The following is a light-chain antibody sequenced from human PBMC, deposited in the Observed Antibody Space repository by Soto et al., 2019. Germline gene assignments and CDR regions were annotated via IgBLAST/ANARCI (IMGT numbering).Light chain of an antibody. V-gene: IGKV3-15*01. Sequence: EIVMTPSPAPLSVSPGERATLSCRARKSVGSNLALYQQNPGQAPRLLIYGAATRATGIPARFSGSGSGTEFTLPISSLQSEDVAVYFCQPYDNGPPDRTFGQGTKVEIK. CDR1: KSVGSN. J-gene: IGKJ1*01. CDR3: QPYDNGPPDRT. CDR2: GAA.